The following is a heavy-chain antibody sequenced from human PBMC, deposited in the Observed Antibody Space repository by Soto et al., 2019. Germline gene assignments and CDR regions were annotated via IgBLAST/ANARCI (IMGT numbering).Heavy chain of an antibody. J-gene: IGHJ4*02. CDR2: IYYSGST. CDR1: GGSISSSSYY. V-gene: IGHV4-39*01. D-gene: IGHD3-3*01. Sequence: QLQLQESGPGLVKPSETLSLTCTVSGGSISSSSYYWGWIRQPPGKGLEWIGSIYYSGSTYYNPSLKSRVTISVDTSKNQFSLKLSSVTAADTAVYYCASARKYFTIFGVVITQDFDYWGQGTLVTVSS. CDR3: ASARKYFTIFGVVITQDFDY.